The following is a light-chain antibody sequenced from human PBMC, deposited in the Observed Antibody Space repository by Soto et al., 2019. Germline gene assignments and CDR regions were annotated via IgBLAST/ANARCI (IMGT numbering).Light chain of an antibody. CDR1: QSVSSR. V-gene: IGKV3-20*01. CDR2: GAS. CDR3: QHYVERSPIT. J-gene: IGKJ5*01. Sequence: EIVMTQSPGTLSLSPGERATLSCRASQSVSSRLAWYQQKPGQAPRLLISGASSRATGIPDRFSSSGSGTDFTLTISRLEPEDFALYYCQHYVERSPITFGQGTRLEIK.